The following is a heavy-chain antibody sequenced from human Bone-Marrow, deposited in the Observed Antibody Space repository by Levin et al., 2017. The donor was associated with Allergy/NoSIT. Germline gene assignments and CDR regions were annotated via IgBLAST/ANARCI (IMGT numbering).Heavy chain of an antibody. Sequence: GESLKISCKGSGYDFTKYWIGWVRQMPGKGLEWMGIIHPSDSHARYSPSFQGQVTISADKSITTAYLQWSSLKASETAIFYCARHSYGADSDAPYYFYGMDVWGQGTAVTVSS. V-gene: IGHV5-51*01. CDR2: IHPSDSHA. CDR3: ARHSYGADSDAPYYFYGMDV. J-gene: IGHJ6*02. D-gene: IGHD4-23*01. CDR1: GYDFTKYW.